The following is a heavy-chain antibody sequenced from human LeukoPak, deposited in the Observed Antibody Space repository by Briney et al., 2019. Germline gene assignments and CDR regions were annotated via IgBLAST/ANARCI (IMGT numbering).Heavy chain of an antibody. V-gene: IGHV3-9*01. CDR1: GFSFDDYA. CDR3: AKDYGSGSLRKAFDI. Sequence: PGRSLRLSCAASGFSFDDYAMHWVRQAPGKGLEWVSGISWNSGRLDYADSVKGRFTISRDNAKNSLYLQMNSLRADDTALYYCAKDYGSGSLRKAFDIWGQGTMVTVSS. CDR2: ISWNSGRL. D-gene: IGHD3-10*01. J-gene: IGHJ3*02.